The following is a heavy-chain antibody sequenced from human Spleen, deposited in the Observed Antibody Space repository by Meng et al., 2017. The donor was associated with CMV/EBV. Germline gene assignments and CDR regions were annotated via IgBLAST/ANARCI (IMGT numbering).Heavy chain of an antibody. CDR1: GGTFSTYA. D-gene: IGHD5/OR15-5a*01. CDR3: ARDQEVSGMDV. J-gene: IGHJ6*02. CDR2: IIPILGIP. Sequence: SVKVSCKASGGTFSTYAIHWVRQAPGQGLEWMGGIIPILGIPNYAQKFQGRVTITADKSTSTAYMELSSLRSEDTAVYYCARDQEVSGMDVWGQGTTVTVSS. V-gene: IGHV1-69*10.